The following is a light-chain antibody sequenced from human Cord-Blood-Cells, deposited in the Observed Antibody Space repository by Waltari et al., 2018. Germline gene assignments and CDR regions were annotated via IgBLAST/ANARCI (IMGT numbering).Light chain of an antibody. CDR2: DVS. CDR3: CSYAGSYTWL. J-gene: IGLJ3*02. CDR1: SSDVGGYNY. V-gene: IGLV2-11*01. Sequence: QSALTQPRSVSGSPGQSVTISCTGTSSDVGGYNYVSWYQQHPGKAPKLMIYDVSKRPSGVPDRFPGSKSGNTASLTISGLQAEDEADYYCCSYAGSYTWLFGGGTKLTVL.